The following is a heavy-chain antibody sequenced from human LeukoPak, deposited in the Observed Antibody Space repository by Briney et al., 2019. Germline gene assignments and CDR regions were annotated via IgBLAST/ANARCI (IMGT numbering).Heavy chain of an antibody. J-gene: IGHJ4*02. D-gene: IGHD1-14*01. CDR2: LRNDESEI. V-gene: IGHV3-30*02. CDR3: VKDTGRGDF. CDR1: GFIFRNYG. Sequence: PGGSLRPSCAASGFIFRNYGMHWVRQAPGKGLEWVAFLRNDESEIFYAVSVKGRFTISRDNSKNTLYLQMSSLRDEDTAVYYCVKDTGRGDFWGQGTQVTVSS.